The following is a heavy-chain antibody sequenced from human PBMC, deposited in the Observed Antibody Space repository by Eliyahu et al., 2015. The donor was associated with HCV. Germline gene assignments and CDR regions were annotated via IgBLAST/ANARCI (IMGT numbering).Heavy chain of an antibody. Sequence: EVQLVESGGGLVQPGGSLRLSCAASGFTFSSYWMTXVXQAPGKGVEWVANIKQDGSEKYYVDSVKGRFTSSRDNAKNSLYLQMNSLRAEDTAVYYCARGFGQFDYWGQGTLVTVSS. CDR1: GFTFSSYW. CDR2: IKQDGSEK. D-gene: IGHD3-16*01. V-gene: IGHV3-7*01. CDR3: ARGFGQFDY. J-gene: IGHJ4*02.